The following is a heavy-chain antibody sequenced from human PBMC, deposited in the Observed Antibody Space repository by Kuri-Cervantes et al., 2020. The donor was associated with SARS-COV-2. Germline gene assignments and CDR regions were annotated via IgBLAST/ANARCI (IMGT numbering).Heavy chain of an antibody. CDR3: ASPGGIVSGPGAFDI. CDR2: ISSSSSYI. D-gene: IGHD3-10*01. J-gene: IGHJ3*02. V-gene: IGHV3-21*01. Sequence: GESLKISCAASGFTFSSYSMNWVRQAPGKGLEWVSSISSSSSYIYYADSVKGRFTISRDNAKNSLYLQMSSLRAEDTAVYYCASPGGIVSGPGAFDIWGQGTMVTVSS. CDR1: GFTFSSYS.